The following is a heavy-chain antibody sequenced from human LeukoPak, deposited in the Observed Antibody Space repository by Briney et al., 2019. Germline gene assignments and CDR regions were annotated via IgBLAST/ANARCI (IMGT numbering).Heavy chain of an antibody. Sequence: VGSLRLSCAASGFTFSSFGMHWVRQAPGEGLEWVAYIGYTGTDTYYADSVKGRFTISRDNSKNTVHLQVNSLRAADTALYSCARDLTERKYDIAYRGQGTLVTVSS. J-gene: IGHJ4*02. CDR2: IGYTGTDT. CDR1: GFTFSSFG. V-gene: IGHV3-30*02. CDR3: ARDLTERKYDIAY. D-gene: IGHD1-1*01.